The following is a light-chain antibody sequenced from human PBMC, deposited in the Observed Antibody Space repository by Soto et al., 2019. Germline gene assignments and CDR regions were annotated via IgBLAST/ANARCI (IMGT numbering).Light chain of an antibody. CDR2: GAS. Sequence: VLTHSPVPLSVSPGAGAMLFSSVSQSVSGNYFAWYQQKPGQAPRLLIYGASRRATGIPYRFSGSGSGTDFTLTISSLEPEDFAVYNCQQYGSSPLTVGGGTKVDSK. J-gene: IGKJ4*01. CDR3: QQYGSSPLT. V-gene: IGKV3-20*01. CDR1: QSVSGNY.